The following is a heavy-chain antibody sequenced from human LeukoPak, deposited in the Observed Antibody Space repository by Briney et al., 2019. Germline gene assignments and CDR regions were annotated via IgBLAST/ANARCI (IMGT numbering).Heavy chain of an antibody. V-gene: IGHV1-24*01. Sequence: GASVKVSCKASGYTLTELSMHWVRQSPGKGLEWMGGFDPEDGERIYAQKFQGRLTMTEDTPTDTAYMELSSLRSEDTAVYYCATLMFRGVIGDNYFGMDVWGKGTTVTVSS. D-gene: IGHD3-10*01. CDR2: FDPEDGER. CDR3: ATLMFRGVIGDNYFGMDV. J-gene: IGHJ6*04. CDR1: GYTLTELS.